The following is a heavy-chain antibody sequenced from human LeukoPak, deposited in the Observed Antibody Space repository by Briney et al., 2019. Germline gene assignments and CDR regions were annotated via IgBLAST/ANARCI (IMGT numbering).Heavy chain of an antibody. V-gene: IGHV1-69*04. D-gene: IGHD1-26*01. Sequence: GSSVKVSCKASGGTSSSYAISWVRQAPGQGLEWMGRIIPILGIANYAQKFQGRVTITADKSTSTAYMELSSLRSEDTAVYYCARGSGSRGYYFDYWGQGTLVTVSS. CDR1: GGTSSSYA. CDR2: IIPILGIA. CDR3: ARGSGSRGYYFDY. J-gene: IGHJ4*02.